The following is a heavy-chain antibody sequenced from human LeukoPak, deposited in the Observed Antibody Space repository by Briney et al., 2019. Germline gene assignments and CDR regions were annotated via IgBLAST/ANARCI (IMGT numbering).Heavy chain of an antibody. Sequence: GGSLRLSCAASGFTFSSYAMSWVRQAPGKGLEWVSDISASAGSTFYADSVKGRFTISRDNSKNTLYVQMNSLRAEDTAVYYCAKERGSGRDYYYYYMDVWGKGTTVTVSS. V-gene: IGHV3-23*01. CDR1: GFTFSSYA. J-gene: IGHJ6*03. CDR2: ISASAGST. D-gene: IGHD1-26*01. CDR3: AKERGSGRDYYYYYMDV.